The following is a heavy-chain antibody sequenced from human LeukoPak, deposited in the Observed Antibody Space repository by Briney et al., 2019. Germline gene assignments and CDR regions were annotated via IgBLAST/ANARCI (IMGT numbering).Heavy chain of an antibody. J-gene: IGHJ4*02. CDR3: ARDQPIGYNYGYPFDN. V-gene: IGHV3-23*01. D-gene: IGHD5-18*01. Sequence: GGSLRLSCAASGFTFSSYAMSWFRQAPGKGLEWVSAISGSGGSTYYADSVKGRFTISRDNSKNTLYLQMNSLRAEDTAVYYCARDQPIGYNYGYPFDNWGQGTLVTVSS. CDR1: GFTFSSYA. CDR2: ISGSGGST.